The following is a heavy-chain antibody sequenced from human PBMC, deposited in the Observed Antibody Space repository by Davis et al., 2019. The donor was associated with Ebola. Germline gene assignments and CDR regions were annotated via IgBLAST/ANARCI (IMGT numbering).Heavy chain of an antibody. CDR1: GGSFSGYY. Sequence: MPSETLSLTCAVYGGSFSGYYWSWIRQPPGKGLEWIGTIFDSDSIYYNPSLKSRVTISVDTSKNQFSLKLSSVTAADTAMYYCAAPYLNYSSGWHYFDLWGQGTLVTVSS. V-gene: IGHV4-34*12. CDR3: AAPYLNYSSGWHYFDL. CDR2: IFDSDSI. J-gene: IGHJ4*02. D-gene: IGHD6-19*01.